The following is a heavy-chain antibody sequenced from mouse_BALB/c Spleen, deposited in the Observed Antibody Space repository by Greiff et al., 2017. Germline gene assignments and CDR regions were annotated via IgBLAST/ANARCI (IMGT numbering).Heavy chain of an antibody. D-gene: IGHD2-3*01. CDR2: FDTSDSYI. Sequence: QVQLQQPGAELVMPGASVKLSCKASGYTFTDYWMHWVKQRPGQGLEWIGAFDTSDSYISYNQKFKGKATLTVDESSSTAYMKLSSMTSEDSAVYCCARCDVYYFDDWGQGTTLTVSA. CDR1: GYTFTDYW. V-gene: IGHV1-69*01. J-gene: IGHJ2*01. CDR3: ARCDVYYFDD.